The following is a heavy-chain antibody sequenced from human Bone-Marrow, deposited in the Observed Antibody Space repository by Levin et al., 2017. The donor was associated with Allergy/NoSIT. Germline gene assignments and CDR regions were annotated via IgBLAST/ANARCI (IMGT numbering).Heavy chain of an antibody. CDR1: GVSFTNYY. J-gene: IGHJ6*02. CDR3: AGAYCGGDCYMRDYFYFGVDV. V-gene: IGHV4-59*01. D-gene: IGHD2-21*02. CDR2: LQSAQYN. Sequence: SETLSLTCEVSGVSFTNYYWNWIRQSPGKKLEWIACLQSAQYNKSNPSLEGRVTMSVDTSKSQVSLTLNSVTAADTAVYYCAGAYCGGDCYMRDYFYFGVDVWGQGPTVTVSS.